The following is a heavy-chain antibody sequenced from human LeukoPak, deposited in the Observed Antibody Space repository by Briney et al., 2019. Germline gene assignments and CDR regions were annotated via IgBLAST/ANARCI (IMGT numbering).Heavy chain of an antibody. V-gene: IGHV4-39*01. CDR1: GGSISSIAYK. CDR3: ARHTRPGYSGYENAFDI. D-gene: IGHD5-12*01. Sequence: SLALSLTFTVSGGSISSIAYKWDWIPQPPGKGRAWIKNLYDRVRTYSIPTLQSRVTIPEDTSNNQFSLKLSSVTAADTAVYYCARHTRPGYSGYENAFDIWGQGTMVTVSS. CDR2: LYDRVRT. J-gene: IGHJ3*02.